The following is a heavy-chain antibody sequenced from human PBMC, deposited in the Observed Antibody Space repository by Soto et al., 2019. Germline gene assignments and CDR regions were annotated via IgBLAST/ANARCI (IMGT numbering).Heavy chain of an antibody. Sequence: EVQLVESGGGLVKPGGSLRLSCAASGFTFSSYSMNWVRQAPGKGLEWVSSISSSSSYIYYADSVKGRFTISRDNAKNALYLQMNSLRAEDTAVYYCARDTDYSRLFDYWGQGTLVTVSS. CDR2: ISSSSSYI. J-gene: IGHJ4*02. CDR1: GFTFSSYS. D-gene: IGHD4-4*01. CDR3: ARDTDYSRLFDY. V-gene: IGHV3-21*01.